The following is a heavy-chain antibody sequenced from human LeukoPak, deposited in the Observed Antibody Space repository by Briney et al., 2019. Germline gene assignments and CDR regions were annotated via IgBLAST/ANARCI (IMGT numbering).Heavy chain of an antibody. D-gene: IGHD3-10*02. V-gene: IGHV4-59*08. J-gene: IGHJ5*02. CDR3: ARHLANVRWGVNPRWFDP. CDR1: GGPIRTYS. CDR2: MFHSGNI. Sequence: SETLSLTCSVSGGPIRTYSWNWIRKPPGKGLQWIGHMFHSGNITNTPSLKSRVTISLDTSKNQFSLKLTSVTAADTAVYYCARHLANVRWGVNPRWFDPWGQGTLVTVSS.